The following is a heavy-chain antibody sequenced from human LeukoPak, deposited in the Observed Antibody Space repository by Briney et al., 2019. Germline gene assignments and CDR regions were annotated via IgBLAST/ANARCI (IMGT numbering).Heavy chain of an antibody. V-gene: IGHV3-7*03. CDR3: ARGGGLDV. D-gene: IGHD3-16*01. Sequence: PGGSLRLSCAASEFMFSSYWMNWARQAPGKGLEWVASINHNGNVNYYVDSVKGRFTISRDNAKNSLYLQMSNLRAEDTAVYFCARGGGLDVWGQGATVTVSS. J-gene: IGHJ6*02. CDR2: INHNGNVN. CDR1: EFMFSSYW.